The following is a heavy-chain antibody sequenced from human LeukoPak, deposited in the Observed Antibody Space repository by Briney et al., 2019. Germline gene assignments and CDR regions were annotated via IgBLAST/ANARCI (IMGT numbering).Heavy chain of an antibody. D-gene: IGHD3-3*01. CDR2: ISGSGGST. V-gene: IGHV3-23*01. J-gene: IGHJ4*02. CDR1: GFTFSSYA. CDR3: ARIDFWSGSEIDY. Sequence: PGGSLRLSCAASGFTFSSYAMSWVRQAPGKGLEWVSAISGSGGSTYYADSVKGRFTISRDNSKNTLYLQMNSLRAEDTAVYYCARIDFWSGSEIDYWGQGTLVTVSS.